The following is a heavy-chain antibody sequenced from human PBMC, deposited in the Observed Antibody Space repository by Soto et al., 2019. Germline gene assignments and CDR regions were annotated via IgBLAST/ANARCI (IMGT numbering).Heavy chain of an antibody. CDR2: MYHTGST. V-gene: IGHV4-4*02. CDR3: ARSSQYSYDSGEGNLDS. J-gene: IGHJ4*02. CDR1: GDSISSNKW. D-gene: IGHD3-22*01. Sequence: SETPSLTCAVSGDSISSNKWWSWVRQPPEKGLEWIGEMYHTGSTNYNPSLKSRVTISVDKSKNQFSLKLSSVTAADTAVYYCARSSQYSYDSGEGNLDSWGQGTLVTVSS.